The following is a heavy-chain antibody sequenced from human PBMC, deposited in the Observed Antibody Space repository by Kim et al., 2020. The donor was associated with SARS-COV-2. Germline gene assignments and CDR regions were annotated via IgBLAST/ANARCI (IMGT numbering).Heavy chain of an antibody. V-gene: IGHV4-38-2*02. Sequence: SETLSLTCTVSGYSISSGYYWGWIRQPPGKGLEWIGSIYHSGSTYYNPSLKSRVTISVDTSKNQFSLKLSSVTAADTAVYYCATDPFTASGDYWGQGTLVTVSS. D-gene: IGHD1-1*01. CDR2: IYHSGST. CDR3: ATDPFTASGDY. CDR1: GYSISSGYY. J-gene: IGHJ4*02.